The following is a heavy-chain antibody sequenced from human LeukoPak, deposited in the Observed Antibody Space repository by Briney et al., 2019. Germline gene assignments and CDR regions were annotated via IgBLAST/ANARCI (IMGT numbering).Heavy chain of an antibody. CDR1: GFTFTSSV. Sequence: EASVKVSCKASGFTFTSSVMQWVRQARGQRLEWIGWIVVGRGNTNYAQKFQERVTITRDMSTSTAYMELSSLRSEDTAVYYCAAAVGATENDAFDIWGQGTMVTVSS. J-gene: IGHJ3*02. CDR3: AAAVGATENDAFDI. V-gene: IGHV1-58*02. D-gene: IGHD1-26*01. CDR2: IVVGRGNT.